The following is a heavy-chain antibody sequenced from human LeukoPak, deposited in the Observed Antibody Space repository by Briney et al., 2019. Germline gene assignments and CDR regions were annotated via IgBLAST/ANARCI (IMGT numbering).Heavy chain of an antibody. CDR3: AREWVVGAMGFDY. J-gene: IGHJ4*02. CDR1: GGSISSYY. CDR2: IYYSGST. V-gene: IGHV4-59*01. Sequence: PSETLSLTCTVSGGSISSYYWSWIRQPPGKGLEWIGYIYYSGSTNYNPSLRSRVTISVDTSKNQFSPKLSSVTAADTAVYYCAREWVVGAMGFDYWGQGTLVTVSS. D-gene: IGHD1-26*01.